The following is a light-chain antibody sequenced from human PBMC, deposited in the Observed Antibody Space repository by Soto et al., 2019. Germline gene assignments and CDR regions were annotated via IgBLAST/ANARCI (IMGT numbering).Light chain of an antibody. V-gene: IGKV1D-12*01. CDR1: QGISSW. J-gene: IGKJ5*01. Sequence: DIQMTQSPSSVSASVGDSDSITCRASQGISSWLAWYQQKPGKAPKLLIYAASTLQSGVPSRFTGSGSGTDFTLTISSVQAEDFATYYCQQADNFPVTFGQGTRLEI. CDR3: QQADNFPVT. CDR2: AAS.